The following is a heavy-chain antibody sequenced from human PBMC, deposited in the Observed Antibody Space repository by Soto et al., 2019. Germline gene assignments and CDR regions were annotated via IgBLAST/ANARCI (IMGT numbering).Heavy chain of an antibody. V-gene: IGHV4-30-2*01. D-gene: IGHD5-12*01. CDR1: GCSISSGGYS. J-gene: IGHJ5*02. Sequence: SETLSLTCAFSGCSISSGGYSLSWIRQPPGKGLEWIGYIYHSGSTYYNPSLKSRVTISVDRSKNRFSLKLSSVTAADTAVYYCVGSIGAFWFDPWGQGTLVTVSS. CDR3: VGSIGAFWFDP. CDR2: IYHSGST.